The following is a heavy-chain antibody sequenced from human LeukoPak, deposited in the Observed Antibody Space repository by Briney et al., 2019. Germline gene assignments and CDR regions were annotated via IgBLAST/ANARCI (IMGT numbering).Heavy chain of an antibody. Sequence: GGSLRLSCAASGFTFSSYAMSWVRQAPGKGLEWVANIKQDGSEKYYVDSVKGRFTISRDNAKNSLYLQMNSLRAEDTAVYYCARTRDDAFDIWGQGTMVTVSS. J-gene: IGHJ3*02. CDR2: IKQDGSEK. V-gene: IGHV3-7*01. CDR1: GFTFSSYA. CDR3: ARTRDDAFDI.